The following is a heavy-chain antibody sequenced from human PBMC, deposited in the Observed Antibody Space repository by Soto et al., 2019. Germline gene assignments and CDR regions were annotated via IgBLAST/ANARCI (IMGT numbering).Heavy chain of an antibody. CDR2: IYSSGSP. CDR3: ARGLTGTTPFDS. D-gene: IGHD1-7*01. Sequence: SETLSLTCSVSYGSIGSSKYYWGWIRQPPGKGLEWIGSIYSSGSPFYNPSLKSRVTISVDTSKNQFSLKLTSVTAADTALYTCARGLTGTTPFDSWGQGTLVTVSS. CDR1: YGSIGSSKYY. J-gene: IGHJ4*02. V-gene: IGHV4-39*01.